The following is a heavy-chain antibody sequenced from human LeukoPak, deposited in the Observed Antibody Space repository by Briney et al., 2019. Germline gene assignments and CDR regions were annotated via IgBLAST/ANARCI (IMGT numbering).Heavy chain of an antibody. Sequence: GGSLRLSCAASGFTFSSYGMHWVRQAPGKGLEWVAVIWYDGSNKYYADSVKGRFTISRDNSKNTLYLQMNSLRAEDTAVYYCARERGDCSSTSCYAHWLDPWGQGTLVTVSS. CDR1: GFTFSSYG. CDR3: ARERGDCSSTSCYAHWLDP. CDR2: IWYDGSNK. J-gene: IGHJ5*02. V-gene: IGHV3-33*01. D-gene: IGHD2-2*01.